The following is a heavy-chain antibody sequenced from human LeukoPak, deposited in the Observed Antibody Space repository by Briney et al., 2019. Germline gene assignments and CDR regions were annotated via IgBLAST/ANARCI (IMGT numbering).Heavy chain of an antibody. J-gene: IGHJ3*02. D-gene: IGHD3-16*01. V-gene: IGHV1-2*02. Sequence: ASVKVSCKASGYTFSDYYVHWVRQAPGQGLEWTGWINPRSGDTNYLEKFQGRVTVTRDTSISAAYLELNRLTSDDTAVYFCAREGGAYTTWWKAFDMWGQGTLVSVSS. CDR3: AREGGAYTTWWKAFDM. CDR2: INPRSGDT. CDR1: GYTFSDYY.